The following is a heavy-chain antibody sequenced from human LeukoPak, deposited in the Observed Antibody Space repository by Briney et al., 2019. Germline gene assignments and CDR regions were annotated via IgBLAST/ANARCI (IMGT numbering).Heavy chain of an antibody. CDR1: GGTFSSYA. J-gene: IGHJ4*02. CDR2: IIPIFGTA. V-gene: IGHV1-69*06. D-gene: IGHD1-26*01. CDR3: ARGDWYSGSPSRYFDY. Sequence: GASVKVSCKASGGTFSSYAISWVRQAPGQGLEWMGGIIPIFGTANYAQKFQGRVTITADKSTSTAYMELSSLRSEDTAVYYCARGDWYSGSPSRYFDYWGQGTLVTVSS.